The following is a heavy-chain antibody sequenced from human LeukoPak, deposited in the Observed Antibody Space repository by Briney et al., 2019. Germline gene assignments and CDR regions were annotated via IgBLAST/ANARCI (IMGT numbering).Heavy chain of an antibody. CDR1: GGSISSYY. V-gene: IGHV4-59*01. CDR3: ARDLGYCSSTSCNDY. Sequence: PSETLSLTRTVSGGSISSYYWSWIRQPPGKGLEWIGYIYYSGSTNYNPSLKSRVTISVDTSKNQFSLKLSSVTAADTAVYYCARDLGYCSSTSCNDYWGQGTLVTVSS. D-gene: IGHD2-2*01. CDR2: IYYSGST. J-gene: IGHJ4*02.